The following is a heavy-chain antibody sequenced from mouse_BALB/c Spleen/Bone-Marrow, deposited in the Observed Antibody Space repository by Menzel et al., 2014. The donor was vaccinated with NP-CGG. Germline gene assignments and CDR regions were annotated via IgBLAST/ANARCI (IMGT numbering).Heavy chain of an antibody. CDR2: ISYGGST. CDR1: GYSITSDYA. J-gene: IGHJ1*01. V-gene: IGHV3-2*02. CDR3: ARSADWYFDV. Sequence: DVQLVESGPGLVKPSQSLSLTCTVTGYSITSDYAWNWIRQFPGNKLEWMGYISYGGSTSYNPSLKSRISITRDTSKTQFFLQLNSVTTEDTATYYCARSADWYFDVWGAGSTVTVSS.